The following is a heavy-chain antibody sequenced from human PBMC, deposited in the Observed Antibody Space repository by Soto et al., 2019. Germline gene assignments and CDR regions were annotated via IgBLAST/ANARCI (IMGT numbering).Heavy chain of an antibody. V-gene: IGHV3-7*03. Sequence: EVQLVESGGGLVQPGGSLRLSCAASGFTFSSYWMSWVRQAPGKGLEWVANIKQDGSEKYYVDSVKGRFTISRDNAKNSLYLQMNSLRAEDTAVYYCARDLQFYYYDSSGSSDYWGQGTLVTVSS. D-gene: IGHD3-22*01. CDR3: ARDLQFYYYDSSGSSDY. J-gene: IGHJ4*02. CDR1: GFTFSSYW. CDR2: IKQDGSEK.